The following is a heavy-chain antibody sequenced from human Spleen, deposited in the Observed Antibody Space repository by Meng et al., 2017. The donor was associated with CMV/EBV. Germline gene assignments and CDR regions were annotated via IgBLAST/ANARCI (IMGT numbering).Heavy chain of an antibody. CDR3: AGSRPGGGACDY. D-gene: IGHD3-16*01. CDR2: IQVIGHT. CDR1: GASIKNYN. Sequence: DLGLATPSETLPLTCIVSGASIKNYNWNWVRQPAGQGLEWIGLIQVIGHTVYNPSLKSRVTVSLDASKSQFSLTLNSVTAADTATYYCAGSRPGGGACDYWGQGILVTVSS. J-gene: IGHJ4*02. V-gene: IGHV4-4*07.